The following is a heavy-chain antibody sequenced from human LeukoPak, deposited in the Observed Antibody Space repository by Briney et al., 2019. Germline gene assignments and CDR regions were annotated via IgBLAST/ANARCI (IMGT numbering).Heavy chain of an antibody. CDR3: ARGGITGTTRWFDP. CDR1: GDSISGQY. D-gene: IGHD1-7*01. CDR2: IHYSGTT. V-gene: IGHV4-59*08. J-gene: IGHJ5*02. Sequence: PSETLSLTCTVSGDSISGQYWSWIRQPPGKGLEWVGYIHYSGTTNYNPSLKNRVTLSVDTSKNEFSLHLSSVAAADTAVYYCARGGITGTTRWFDPWGQGTLVTVSS.